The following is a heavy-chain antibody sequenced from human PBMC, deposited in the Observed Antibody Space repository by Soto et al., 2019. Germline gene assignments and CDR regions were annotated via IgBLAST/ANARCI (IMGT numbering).Heavy chain of an antibody. J-gene: IGHJ5*02. CDR2: IKSKTDDGTT. V-gene: IGHV3-15*07. Sequence: PGGSLRLSCAASGFTFSNAWMNWVRQAPGKGLEWVGRIKSKTDDGTTDYAAPVKGRFTISRDDSKNTLYLQMNSLKTEDTAVYYCTTESTDYYDSSGYYWPNWFDPWGQGTRVTVSS. CDR1: GFTFSNAW. D-gene: IGHD3-22*01. CDR3: TTESTDYYDSSGYYWPNWFDP.